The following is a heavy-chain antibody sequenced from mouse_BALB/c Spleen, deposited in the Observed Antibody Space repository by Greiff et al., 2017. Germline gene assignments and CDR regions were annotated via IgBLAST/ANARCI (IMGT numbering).Heavy chain of an antibody. Sequence: EVKLMESGGGLVQPGGSRKLSCAASGFTFSSFGMHWVRQAPEKGMEWVAYISSGSSTIYYADTVKGRFTISRDNPKNTLFLQMTSLRSEDTAMYYCARNWDYYYAMDYWGQGTSVTVSS. D-gene: IGHD4-1*01. V-gene: IGHV5-17*02. J-gene: IGHJ4*01. CDR2: ISSGSSTI. CDR1: GFTFSSFG. CDR3: ARNWDYYYAMDY.